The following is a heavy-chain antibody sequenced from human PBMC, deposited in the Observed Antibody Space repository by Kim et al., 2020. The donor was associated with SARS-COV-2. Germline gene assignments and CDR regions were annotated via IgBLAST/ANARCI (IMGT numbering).Heavy chain of an antibody. CDR3: ARQFNSYYYDSSGSYGMDV. CDR2: IYYSGST. V-gene: IGHV4-30-4*01. Sequence: SETLSLTCTVSGGSISSGDYYWSWIRQPPGKGLEWIGYIYYSGSTYYNPSLKSRVTISVDTSKNQFSLKLSSVTAADTAVYYCARQFNSYYYDSSGSYGMDVWGQGTTVTVSS. D-gene: IGHD3-22*01. J-gene: IGHJ6*02. CDR1: GGSISSGDYY.